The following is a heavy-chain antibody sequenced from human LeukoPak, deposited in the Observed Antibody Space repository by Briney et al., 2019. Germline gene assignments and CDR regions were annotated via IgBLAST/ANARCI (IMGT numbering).Heavy chain of an antibody. Sequence: GGSLRLSCAASGFTFSSYPMHWVRQAPGKGLEWVAVISYDGSNKYYADSVKGRFTISRDNSKNTLYLQMNSLRAEDTAVYYCAGDREGPYNWFDPWGQGTLVTVSS. J-gene: IGHJ5*02. D-gene: IGHD1-26*01. CDR1: GFTFSSYP. CDR2: ISYDGSNK. V-gene: IGHV3-30-3*01. CDR3: AGDREGPYNWFDP.